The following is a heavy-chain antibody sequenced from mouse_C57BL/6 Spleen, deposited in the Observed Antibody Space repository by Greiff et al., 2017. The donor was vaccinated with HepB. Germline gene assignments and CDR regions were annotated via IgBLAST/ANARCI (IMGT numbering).Heavy chain of an antibody. D-gene: IGHD1-3*01. CDR2: ISDGGSYT. V-gene: IGHV5-4*01. J-gene: IGHJ4*01. CDR3: ARTELRAMDY. CDR1: GFTFSSYA. Sequence: EVQLMESGGGLVKPGGSLKLSCAASGFTFSSYAMSWVRQTPEKRLEWVATISDGGSYTYYPDNVKGRFTISRDNAKNNLYLQMSHLKSEDTAMYYCARTELRAMDYWGQGTSVTVSS.